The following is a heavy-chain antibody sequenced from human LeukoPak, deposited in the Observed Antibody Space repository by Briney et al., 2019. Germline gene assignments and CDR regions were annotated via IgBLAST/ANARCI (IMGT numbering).Heavy chain of an antibody. J-gene: IGHJ6*03. CDR1: GYTFTSYD. CDR3: ARGRHQLLHYYYYYMDV. D-gene: IGHD2-2*01. CDR2: MNPNSGNT. V-gene: IGHV1-8*01. Sequence: ASVKVSCKASGYTFTSYDINWVRQATGQGLEWMGWMNPNSGNTGYAQKFQGRVTMTRNTSIRTAYMELSSLRSEDTAVYYCARGRHQLLHYYYYYMDVWGKGTTVTVSS.